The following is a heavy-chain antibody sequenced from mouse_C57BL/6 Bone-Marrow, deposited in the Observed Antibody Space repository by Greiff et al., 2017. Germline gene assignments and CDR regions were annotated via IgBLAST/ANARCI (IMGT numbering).Heavy chain of an antibody. D-gene: IGHD4-1*01. CDR3: AGPNGAFAY. V-gene: IGHV5-6*01. CDR2: ISSGGSYT. CDR1: GFTFSSYG. J-gene: IGHJ3*01. Sequence: EVQGVESGGDLVKPGGSLKLSCAASGFTFSSYGMSWVRQTPDKRLEWVATISSGGSYTYYPDSVKGRFTISRDNAKNTLYLQMSSLKSEDTAMYYCAGPNGAFAYWGQGTLVTVSA.